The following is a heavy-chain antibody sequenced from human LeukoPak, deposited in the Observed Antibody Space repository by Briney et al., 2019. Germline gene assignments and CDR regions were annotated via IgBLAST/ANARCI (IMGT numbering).Heavy chain of an antibody. Sequence: ASVKVSCKASGYTFTGYYMHWVRQAPGQGLEWMGWINPNSGGTNYAQQFQGRVTMTRDTSISTAYMELSRLRSDDTAVYYCARIWGSSTSCYDCWFDPWGQGTLVTVSS. J-gene: IGHJ5*02. CDR2: INPNSGGT. D-gene: IGHD2-2*01. CDR1: GYTFTGYY. V-gene: IGHV1-2*02. CDR3: ARIWGSSTSCYDCWFDP.